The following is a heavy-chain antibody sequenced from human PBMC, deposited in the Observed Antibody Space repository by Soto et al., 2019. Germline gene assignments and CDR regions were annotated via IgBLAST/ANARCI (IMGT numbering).Heavy chain of an antibody. J-gene: IGHJ4*02. CDR3: ARAPKVSGSSQTRPDF. D-gene: IGHD6-6*01. CDR2: ISQSGNT. V-gene: IGHV4-34*01. Sequence: SETLSLTCSIYIGSFSGYYWSWIRQPPGKGLEWIGEISQSGNTNYSPSLKSRVSISIDTSKKQFSLNLASVSAADTAVYYCARAPKVSGSSQTRPDFWGQGTLVTVSS. CDR1: IGSFSGYY.